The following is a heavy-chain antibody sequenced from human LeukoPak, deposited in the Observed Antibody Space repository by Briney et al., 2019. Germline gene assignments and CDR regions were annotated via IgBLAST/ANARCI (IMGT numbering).Heavy chain of an antibody. CDR3: ASSLGDCSSTSCYTFDY. CDR1: GGSFSGYY. CDR2: INHSGST. Sequence: PSETLSLTRAVYGGSFSGYYWSWIRQPPGKGLEWIGEINHSGSTNYNPSLKSRVTISVDTSKNQFSLKLSSVTAADTAVYYCASSLGDCSSTSCYTFDYWGQGTLVTVSS. D-gene: IGHD2-2*02. J-gene: IGHJ4*02. V-gene: IGHV4-34*01.